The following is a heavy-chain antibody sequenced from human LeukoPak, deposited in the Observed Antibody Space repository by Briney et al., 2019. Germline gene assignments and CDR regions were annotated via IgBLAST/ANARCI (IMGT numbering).Heavy chain of an antibody. CDR2: IIPIFGTA. Sequence: SVKVSCKASGGTFSSYAISWVRQAPGQGLEWMGGIIPIFGTANYAQKFQGRVTITTDESTSTAYMELSSLRSEDTAVYYCARDTSLAGATGGYYFDYWGQGTLVTVSS. D-gene: IGHD1-26*01. CDR1: GGTFSSYA. J-gene: IGHJ4*02. CDR3: ARDTSLAGATGGYYFDY. V-gene: IGHV1-69*05.